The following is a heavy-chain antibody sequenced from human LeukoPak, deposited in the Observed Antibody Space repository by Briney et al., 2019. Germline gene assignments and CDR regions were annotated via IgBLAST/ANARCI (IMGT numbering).Heavy chain of an antibody. CDR1: GYTFTSYG. V-gene: IGHV1-18*04. D-gene: IGHD2-2*01. Sequence: ASVKVSCKASGYTFTSYGISWVRQAPGQGLEWMGWISAYNGNTNYAQKLQGRVTMTTDTSTSIAYMELRSLRSDDTAVYYCARGRYCSSTSCYPARYWGQGTLVTVSS. J-gene: IGHJ4*02. CDR3: ARGRYCSSTSCYPARY. CDR2: ISAYNGNT.